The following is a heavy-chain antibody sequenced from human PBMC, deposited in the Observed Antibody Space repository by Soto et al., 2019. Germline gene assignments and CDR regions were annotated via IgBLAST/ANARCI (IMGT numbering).Heavy chain of an antibody. Sequence: AETLSLTCSVSGDSVGRSKYYWTWIRQSPGKGLVWTGYIFYTGITEYNPSLESRISLSLDTAKNQLSLKLTSLTAADTAVYYCVSDTDSHASRCVNRYLDNWGPGTLVTVSS. V-gene: IGHV4-61*01. D-gene: IGHD2-8*01. CDR1: GDSVGRSKYY. CDR3: VSDTDSHASRCVNRYLDN. CDR2: IFYTGIT. J-gene: IGHJ4*01.